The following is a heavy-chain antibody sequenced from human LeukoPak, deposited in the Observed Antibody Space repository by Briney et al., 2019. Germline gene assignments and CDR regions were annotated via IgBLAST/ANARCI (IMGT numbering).Heavy chain of an antibody. CDR2: IYPGDSDT. V-gene: IGHV5-51*01. CDR1: GYSFTSYW. Sequence: GESLKISCKGSGYSFTSYWIGWVRQMPGKGLEWMGIIYPGDSDTRYSPSFQGQVTISADKSISTAYLQWSSLKASDTAMYYCARGISTYYYDSSGQRVDAFDIWGQGTMVTVSS. D-gene: IGHD3-22*01. CDR3: ARGISTYYYDSSGQRVDAFDI. J-gene: IGHJ3*02.